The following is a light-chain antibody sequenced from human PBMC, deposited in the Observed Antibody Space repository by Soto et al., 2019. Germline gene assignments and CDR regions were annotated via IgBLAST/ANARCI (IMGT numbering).Light chain of an antibody. V-gene: IGKV3-20*01. Sequence: EIVLTQSPGTLYLSPGERATLSCRASQSVSSSYLAWYQQKPGQAPRLLIYGASFRATSIPDRFRGRGSGTDFPPTISRLEPEDFAVYYCKEYGSTPGTFGQGTKVEIK. CDR3: KEYGSTPGT. CDR1: QSVSSSY. J-gene: IGKJ1*01. CDR2: GAS.